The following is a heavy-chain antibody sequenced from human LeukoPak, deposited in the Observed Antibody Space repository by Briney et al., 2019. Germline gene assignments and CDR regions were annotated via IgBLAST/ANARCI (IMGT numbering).Heavy chain of an antibody. CDR2: ITASGGT. CDR3: AKRGRYYFDQ. CDR1: GLTFSSYA. J-gene: IGHJ4*02. Sequence: GGSLRLSCAASGLTFSSYAMSWVRQAPGKGLEWVSTITASGGTYYADSLKGRFTISRDTSKNTLYLQINSLRAEDTAVYYCAKRGRYYFDQWGQGTLVTVSS. V-gene: IGHV3-23*01.